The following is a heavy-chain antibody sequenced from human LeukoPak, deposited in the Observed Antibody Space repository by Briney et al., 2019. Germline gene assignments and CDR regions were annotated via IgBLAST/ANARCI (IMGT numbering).Heavy chain of an antibody. CDR3: ARVGGCSSSSCFWEYYFDY. J-gene: IGHJ4*02. V-gene: IGHV3-11*01. CDR2: ISSSGSTI. D-gene: IGHD2-2*01. CDR1: GFTFSDYY. Sequence: GGSLRLSCAASGFTFSDYYMSWIRQAPGKGLEWVPYISSSGSTIYYADSVKGRFTISRDNAKNSLYLQMNSLRAEDTAVYYCARVGGCSSSSCFWEYYFDYWGQGTLVTVSS.